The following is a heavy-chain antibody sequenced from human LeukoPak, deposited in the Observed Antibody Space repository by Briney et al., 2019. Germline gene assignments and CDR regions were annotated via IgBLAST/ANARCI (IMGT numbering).Heavy chain of an antibody. Sequence: GASVKFSCKASGYTFTSYDINWVRQATGQGLEWMGWMNPNSGNTGCAQKFQGRVTMTRNTSISTAYMELSSLRSEDTAVYYCARTKASGRQLVFYYWGQGTLVTVSS. CDR2: MNPNSGNT. CDR1: GYTFTSYD. CDR3: ARTKASGRQLVFYY. D-gene: IGHD6-13*01. J-gene: IGHJ4*02. V-gene: IGHV1-8*01.